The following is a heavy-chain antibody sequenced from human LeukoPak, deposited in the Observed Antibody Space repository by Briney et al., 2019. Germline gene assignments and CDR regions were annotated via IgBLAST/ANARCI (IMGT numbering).Heavy chain of an antibody. CDR1: GGTFSSYA. CDR2: IIPIFGTA. V-gene: IGHV1-69*06. J-gene: IGHJ4*02. D-gene: IGHD2-15*01. CDR3: ARGHCSGGSCYFGGVY. Sequence: SVKVSCKASGGTFSSYAISWVRQAPGQGLEWMGGIIPIFGTANYAQKFQGRVTITADKSTSTAYMELSSLRSEDTAVYYCARGHCSGGSCYFGGVYWGQGTLVTVSS.